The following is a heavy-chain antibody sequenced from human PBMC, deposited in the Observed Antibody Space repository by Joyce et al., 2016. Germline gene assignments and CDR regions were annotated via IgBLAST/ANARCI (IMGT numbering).Heavy chain of an antibody. V-gene: IGHV3-30-3*01. CDR3: ARDRTISIFGVGNDAFDI. CDR1: GFTVNQYA. Sequence: QVHLVVSGGGVVQPGRSLRLSCAASGFTVNQYAIHWVRQAPGKGLEWVAVISYDGSNKYYADSVKDRFTISRDNSKNTLYLQVNSLRPEDTAIYYCARDRTISIFGVGNDAFDIWGQGTMVTVSS. J-gene: IGHJ3*02. D-gene: IGHD3-3*01. CDR2: ISYDGSNK.